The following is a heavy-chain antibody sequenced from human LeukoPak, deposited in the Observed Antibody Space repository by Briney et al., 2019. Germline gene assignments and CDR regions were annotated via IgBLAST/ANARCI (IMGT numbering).Heavy chain of an antibody. J-gene: IGHJ4*02. CDR3: AKLPERWLQFGFNY. V-gene: IGHV3-23*01. CDR1: GFIFSSYA. D-gene: IGHD5-24*01. CDR2: ISGSGGST. Sequence: GGSLELSCAASGFIFSSYAMSWVRQAPGKGLEWVSAISGSGGSTYYADSVKGRFTVSRDNSKNTLYLQMNSLRAEDTAVYYCAKLPERWLQFGFNYWGQGTLVTVSS.